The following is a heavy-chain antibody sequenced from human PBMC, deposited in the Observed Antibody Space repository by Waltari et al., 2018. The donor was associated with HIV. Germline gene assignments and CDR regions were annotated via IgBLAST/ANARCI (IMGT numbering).Heavy chain of an antibody. CDR1: GFTFSSYS. V-gene: IGHV3-48*01. Sequence: EVQLVESGGGLVQPGGSLRLSCAASGFTFSSYSLNWVRQAPGKGLEWVSYISSSSSTIYYADSVKGRFTISRDNGKNSLYLQMNSLRAEDTAVYYCARHKEGEGYNYWIYYYYYGMDVWGQGTTVTVSS. J-gene: IGHJ6*02. D-gene: IGHD5-18*01. CDR3: ARHKEGEGYNYWIYYYYYGMDV. CDR2: ISSSSSTI.